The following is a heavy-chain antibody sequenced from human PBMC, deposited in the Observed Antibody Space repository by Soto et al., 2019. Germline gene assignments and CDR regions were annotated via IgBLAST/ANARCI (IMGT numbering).Heavy chain of an antibody. CDR3: AREKRANGYFDY. D-gene: IGHD6-25*01. CDR2: IKQAGSEK. CDR1: GFTFSAYW. V-gene: IGHV3-7*01. Sequence: EVQLVESGGGLVQTGGSLRLSCAASGFTFSAYWMSWVRQAPGKGLEWVANIKQAGSEKYYVDSVNGRFSISRDDAKNSLFLQVNSLRVEDTAVYYCAREKRANGYFDYWGQGTLVTVSS. J-gene: IGHJ4*02.